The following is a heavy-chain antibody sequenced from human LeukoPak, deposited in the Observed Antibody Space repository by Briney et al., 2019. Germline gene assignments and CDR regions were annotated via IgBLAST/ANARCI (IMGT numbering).Heavy chain of an antibody. D-gene: IGHD6-13*01. CDR3: ARTYSASWTRTYFDY. Sequence: PGGSLRLSCAASGFIFSDHYMDWVRQAPGKGLEWVGRIRNRANDYTTQYAASVKGRFTISRDDSTNSLYLQMNSLKTEDTAVYFCARTYSASWTRTYFDYWGQGPLVTVSS. CDR1: GFIFSDHY. CDR2: IRNRANDYTT. J-gene: IGHJ4*02. V-gene: IGHV3-72*01.